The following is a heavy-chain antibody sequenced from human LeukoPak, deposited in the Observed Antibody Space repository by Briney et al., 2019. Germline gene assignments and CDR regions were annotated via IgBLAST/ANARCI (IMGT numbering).Heavy chain of an antibody. CDR2: INPSGVTT. J-gene: IGHJ6*02. D-gene: IGHD4-17*01. CDR3: ARSSDGYGDPFSAYVLPNYYYYGMDV. Sequence: ASVKVSCKASGYTFSNYNMHWVRQAPGQGLEWIGIINPSGVTTTYAQKFQGRVTMTRDTSTSTVYMELSSLRSEDTAVYYCARSSDGYGDPFSAYVLPNYYYYGMDVWGQGTTVTVSS. V-gene: IGHV1-46*01. CDR1: GYTFSNYN.